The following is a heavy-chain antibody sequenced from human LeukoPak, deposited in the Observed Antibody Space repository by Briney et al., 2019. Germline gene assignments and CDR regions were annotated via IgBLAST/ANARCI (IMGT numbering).Heavy chain of an antibody. D-gene: IGHD3-10*01. CDR3: ARDQPDYYGSGSYYTDSSYGMDV. CDR1: GYTFTSYG. Sequence: ASVKVSCKTSGYTFTSYGISWVRQAPGQRLEDMGWISAYNGDTNYAQNLQARVTMTTDTSTSTAYMELRSLRSDDTAVYYCARDQPDYYGSGSYYTDSSYGMDVWGQGTTVTVSS. V-gene: IGHV1-18*01. J-gene: IGHJ6*02. CDR2: ISAYNGDT.